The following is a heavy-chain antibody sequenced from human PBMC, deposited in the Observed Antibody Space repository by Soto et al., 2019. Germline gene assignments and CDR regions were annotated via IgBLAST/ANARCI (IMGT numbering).Heavy chain of an antibody. CDR1: GGSFSGYY. Sequence: SETLSLTCAVYGGSFSGYYWSWIRQPPGKGLEWIGEINHSGSTNYNPSLKSRVTISVDTSKNQFSLKLSSVTAADTAVYYCARDCGDSDLDYWGQGTLVTVSS. CDR2: INHSGST. V-gene: IGHV4-34*01. CDR3: ARDCGDSDLDY. D-gene: IGHD4-17*01. J-gene: IGHJ4*02.